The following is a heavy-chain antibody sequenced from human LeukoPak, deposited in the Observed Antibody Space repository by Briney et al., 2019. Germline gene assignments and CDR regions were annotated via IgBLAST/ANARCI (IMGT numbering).Heavy chain of an antibody. J-gene: IGHJ4*02. CDR2: IIPIFGTA. D-gene: IGHD6-19*01. CDR1: GYTFTSYA. Sequence: ASVKVSCKASGYTFTSYAISWVRQAPGQGLEWMGGIIPIFGTANYAQKFQGRVTITADESTSTAYMELSSLRSEDTAVYYCARDPYSSGWFDYWGQGTLVTVSS. V-gene: IGHV1-69*13. CDR3: ARDPYSSGWFDY.